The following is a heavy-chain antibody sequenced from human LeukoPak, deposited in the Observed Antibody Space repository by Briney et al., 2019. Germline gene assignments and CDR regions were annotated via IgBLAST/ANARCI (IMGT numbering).Heavy chain of an antibody. J-gene: IGHJ4*02. CDR3: ARKWLPYYFDY. CDR2: IYHSGST. V-gene: IGHV4-38-2*01. CDR1: GYSISSGYY. Sequence: SETLSLTCAVSGYSISSGYYWGWIRQPPGKGLEWIGSIYHSGSTYYNPSLKGRVTISVDTSKNQFSLKLSSVTAADTAVYYCARKWLPYYFDYWGQGTLVTVSS. D-gene: IGHD3-22*01.